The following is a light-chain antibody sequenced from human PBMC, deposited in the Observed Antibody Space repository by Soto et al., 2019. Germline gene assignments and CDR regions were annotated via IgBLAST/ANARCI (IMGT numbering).Light chain of an antibody. V-gene: IGKV3-15*01. J-gene: IGKJ1*01. CDR2: GAS. CDR3: HCYDAWRT. CDR1: QSVSSN. Sequence: EIVMAQSPATLSVSPGERATLSCRASQSVSSNFAWYQQKPGQAPRLLIYGASTRATGIPARFSGSGSGTEFALCSERVQSDALAVYYAHCYDAWRTFGQGTQLDIK.